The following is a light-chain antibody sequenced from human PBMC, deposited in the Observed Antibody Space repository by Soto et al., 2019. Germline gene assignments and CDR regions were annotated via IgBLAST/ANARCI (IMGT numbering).Light chain of an antibody. V-gene: IGKV2-28*01. CDR1: LSPLHSNGYYY. CDR2: LGS. J-gene: IGKJ1*01. Sequence: DIMMTQSPLSLPVTPGEPASISCRSSLSPLHSNGYYYLDCYLQKPGHSPQLLIYLGSNRAAGVPDRFSGSGSGTDFTMKISRVEAEDVGVYYCMKYLQTPWTFGQGTTVEIK. CDR3: MKYLQTPWT.